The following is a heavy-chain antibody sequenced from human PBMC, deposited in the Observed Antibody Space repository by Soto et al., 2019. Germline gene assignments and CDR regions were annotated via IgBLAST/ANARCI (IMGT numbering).Heavy chain of an antibody. V-gene: IGHV1-69*04. CDR2: IIPILGIA. CDR1: GGTFSSYT. Sequence: SVKVSCKASGGTFSSYTISWVRQAPGQGLEWMGRIIPILGIANYAQKFQGRVTITADKSTSTAYMELSSLRSEDTAVYYCARDGMPPSRNYYDSSGSSNWFDPWGQGTLVTVS. CDR3: ARDGMPPSRNYYDSSGSSNWFDP. J-gene: IGHJ5*02. D-gene: IGHD3-22*01.